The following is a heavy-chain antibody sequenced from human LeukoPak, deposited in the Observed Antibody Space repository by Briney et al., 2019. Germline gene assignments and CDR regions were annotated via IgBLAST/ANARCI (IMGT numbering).Heavy chain of an antibody. Sequence: PSETLSLTCAVYGGSFSGYYWSWIRQPPGKGLEWIGEINHSGSTNYNPSLKSRVTISVDTSKNQFSLKLSSVTAADTAVYYCARGLDYGHASDYWGQGTLVTVSS. CDR2: INHSGST. D-gene: IGHD4-17*01. CDR1: GGSFSGYY. V-gene: IGHV4-34*01. J-gene: IGHJ4*02. CDR3: ARGLDYGHASDY.